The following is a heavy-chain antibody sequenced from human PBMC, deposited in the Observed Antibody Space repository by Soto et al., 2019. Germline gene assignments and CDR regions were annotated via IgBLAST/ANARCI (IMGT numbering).Heavy chain of an antibody. CDR2: ISAYNGKT. V-gene: IGHV1-18*01. J-gene: IGHJ6*02. CDR1: GYTFTSYG. Sequence: QVQLVQSGGEVKKPGASVKLSCTASGYTFTSYGISWVRQAPGQGLEWMGWISAYNGKTNYAQNVQGRVTMTTNTSTRTAYVDLRSMRSDDTAVYECARSGDVKYYPGMDVWGQGTKATVSS. CDR3: ARSGDVKYYPGMDV. D-gene: IGHD5-12*01.